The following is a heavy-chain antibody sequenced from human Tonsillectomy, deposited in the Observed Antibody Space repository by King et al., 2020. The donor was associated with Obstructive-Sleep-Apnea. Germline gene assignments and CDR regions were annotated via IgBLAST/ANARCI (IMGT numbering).Heavy chain of an antibody. D-gene: IGHD1-26*01. CDR1: EFTVGTNS. CDR3: ARERGSEEGATTKYYFDY. Sequence: VQLVESGGALVQPGGSLRLSCVASEFTVGTNSMAWVRQAPGKGLEWVSIIYRGGTTYYADSLKGRFTVSRDSSKNTVYLQMNSLRGEDTAVYYCARERGSEEGATTKYYFDYWGQGTLVTVSS. J-gene: IGHJ4*02. V-gene: IGHV3-66*01. CDR2: IYRGGTT.